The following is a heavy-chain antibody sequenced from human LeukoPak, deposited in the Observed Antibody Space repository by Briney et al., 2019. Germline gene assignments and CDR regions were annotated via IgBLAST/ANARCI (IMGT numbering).Heavy chain of an antibody. CDR3: ARGYYGSGLNWFDP. CDR1: CGSISSYY. D-gene: IGHD3-10*01. Sequence: PSETLSLTCTVSCGSISSYYWIWIRQPPGKGLQWIGYIYYSGSTNYNPSLKSRVTISVDTSKNQFSLKLSSVTAADTAVYYCARGYYGSGLNWFDPWGQGTLVTVSS. CDR2: IYYSGST. J-gene: IGHJ5*02. V-gene: IGHV4-59*01.